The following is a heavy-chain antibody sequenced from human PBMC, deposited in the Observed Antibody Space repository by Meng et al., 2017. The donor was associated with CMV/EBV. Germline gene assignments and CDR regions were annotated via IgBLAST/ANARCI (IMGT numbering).Heavy chain of an antibody. CDR3: ASEGARVGSTPFDY. Sequence: VQLVQAWAEVTKPGAYLQFSCKAAGCSFTSYYKHCGRQDPGLRLRWLVWINPNSGGTNYAQKFQGRVTMTRDTSISTAYMELSRLRSADTAVYYCASEGARVGSTPFDYWGQRTLVTVSS. J-gene: IGHJ4*02. V-gene: IGHV1-2*02. CDR2: INPNSGGT. CDR1: GCSFTSYY. D-gene: IGHD2-2*03.